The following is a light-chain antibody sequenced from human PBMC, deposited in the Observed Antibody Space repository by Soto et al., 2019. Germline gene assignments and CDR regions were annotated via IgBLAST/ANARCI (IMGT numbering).Light chain of an antibody. V-gene: IGKV2-30*01. J-gene: IGKJ2*01. Sequence: DAVMTQSPVSLPVTLGQPASISCRSSQSLVYKDGNTYLNWFQQRPGQSPRRLIYRVSNRDSGGPDRFSGSGSDTDFKLKISRVEAKDVGIYYCMQGTHWPYTFGQGTRLEI. CDR2: RVS. CDR1: QSLVYKDGNTY. CDR3: MQGTHWPYT.